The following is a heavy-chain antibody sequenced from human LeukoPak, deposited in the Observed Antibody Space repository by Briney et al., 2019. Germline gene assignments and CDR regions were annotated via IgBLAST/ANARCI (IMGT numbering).Heavy chain of an antibody. J-gene: IGHJ4*02. D-gene: IGHD2-15*01. CDR3: ARVPRYCSGGSCDGY. CDR2: ISSSSRYI. CDR1: GFTLSSYS. Sequence: GGSLRLSCAASGFTLSSYSMNWVRQAPGKGGEWVSSISSSSRYIYYADSVKGRFTISRDNAKNSLYLQMNSLRAEDTAVYYCARVPRYCSGGSCDGYWGQGTLVTVSS. V-gene: IGHV3-21*01.